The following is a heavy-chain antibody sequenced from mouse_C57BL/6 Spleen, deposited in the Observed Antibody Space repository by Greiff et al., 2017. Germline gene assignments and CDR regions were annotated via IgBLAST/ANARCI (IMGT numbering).Heavy chain of an antibody. Sequence: QVQLQQPGAELVRPGSSVKLSCKASGYTFTSYWMHWVKQRPIQGLEWIGNIDTSDSETHYNQKFKDKATLTVDKPSSTAYMQRSSRTSEDSAVYYCARRDSKRGYAMDYWGQGTSVTVSS. CDR3: ARRDSKRGYAMDY. J-gene: IGHJ4*01. CDR2: IDTSDSET. D-gene: IGHD2-5*01. V-gene: IGHV1-52*01. CDR1: GYTFTSYW.